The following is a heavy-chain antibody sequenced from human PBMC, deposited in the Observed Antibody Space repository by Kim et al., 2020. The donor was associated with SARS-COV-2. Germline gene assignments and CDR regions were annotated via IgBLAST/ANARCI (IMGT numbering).Heavy chain of an antibody. J-gene: IGHJ4*02. CDR3: TTDGPGGMGELSSSWFTDFDY. Sequence: GGSLRLSCAASGFTFSNAWMSWVRQAPGKGLEWVGRIKSKTDGGTTDYAAPVKGRFTISRDDSKNTLYLQMNSLKTEDTAVYYCTTDGPGGMGELSSSWFTDFDYWGQGTLVTVSS. D-gene: IGHD6-13*01. CDR1: GFTFSNAW. CDR2: IKSKTDGGTT. V-gene: IGHV3-15*01.